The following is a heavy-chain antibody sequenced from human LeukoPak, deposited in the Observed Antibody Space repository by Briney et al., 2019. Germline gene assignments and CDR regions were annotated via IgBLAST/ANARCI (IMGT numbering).Heavy chain of an antibody. D-gene: IGHD6-13*01. J-gene: IGHJ4*02. CDR1: GFTFSNAW. CDR3: TTDQVGSSWPYYFDY. Sequence: GGSLRLSCAASGFTFSNAWMSWVRQAPGKGLEGVGRIKSKTDGGPADYAAPVKGRFTISRDDSKNTLYLQMNSLKTEDTAVYYCTTDQVGSSWPYYFDYWGQGTLVTVSS. V-gene: IGHV3-15*01. CDR2: IKSKTDGGPA.